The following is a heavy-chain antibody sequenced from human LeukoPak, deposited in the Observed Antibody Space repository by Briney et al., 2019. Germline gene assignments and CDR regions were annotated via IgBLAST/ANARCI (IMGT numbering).Heavy chain of an antibody. CDR1: GFTFSSYS. Sequence: GGSLRLSCAASGFTFSSYSMNWVRQAPGKGLEWVSSISSSSSYIYYADSVKGRFTISRDNAKNSLYLQMNSLRAEDTAVYYCAKDRKWFGESDYWGQGTLVTVSS. D-gene: IGHD3-10*01. CDR2: ISSSSSYI. V-gene: IGHV3-21*04. J-gene: IGHJ4*02. CDR3: AKDRKWFGESDY.